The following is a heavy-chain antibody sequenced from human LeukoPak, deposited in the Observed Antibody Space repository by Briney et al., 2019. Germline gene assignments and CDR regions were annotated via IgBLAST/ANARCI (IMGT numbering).Heavy chain of an antibody. Sequence: GGSLRLSCAASGFTFSSYGMHWVRQAPGKGLEWVAVIWYDGSNKYYADSVKGRFTISRDNSKNTLYLQMNSLRAEDTAVYYCAKADYGDPPGAFDIWGQGTTVTVSS. D-gene: IGHD4-17*01. J-gene: IGHJ3*02. CDR1: GFTFSSYG. CDR2: IWYDGSNK. V-gene: IGHV3-33*06. CDR3: AKADYGDPPGAFDI.